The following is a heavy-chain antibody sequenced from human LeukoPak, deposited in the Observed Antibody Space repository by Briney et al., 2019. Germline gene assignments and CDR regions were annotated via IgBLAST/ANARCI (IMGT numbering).Heavy chain of an antibody. J-gene: IGHJ4*02. CDR3: ARVGAGDYFDY. D-gene: IGHD3-16*01. CDR2: MYHSGNT. V-gene: IGHV4-38-2*01. Sequence: SETLSLTCAVSGYSISSGYYWGWIRQPPGKGLEWIGSMYHSGNTYYNPSLKSRVTISVDTSKNQFSLKLSSVTAADTAVYYCARVGAGDYFDYWGQGTLVTVSS. CDR1: GYSISSGYY.